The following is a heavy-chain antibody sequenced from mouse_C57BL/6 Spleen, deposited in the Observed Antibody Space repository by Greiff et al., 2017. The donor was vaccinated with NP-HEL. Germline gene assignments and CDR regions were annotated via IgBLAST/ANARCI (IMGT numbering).Heavy chain of an antibody. CDR2: IDPNGGGT. CDR3: AREAYDSNYDWYFDV. Sequence: QVQLQQPGAELVKPGASVKLSCKASGYTFTSYWMHWVKQRPGRGLEWIGRIDPNGGGTTYNERFKSKATLTVDKPSSTAYMQLSSLTSEDSAVYYCAREAYDSNYDWYFDVWGTGTTVTVSS. D-gene: IGHD2-5*01. V-gene: IGHV1-72*01. J-gene: IGHJ1*03. CDR1: GYTFTSYW.